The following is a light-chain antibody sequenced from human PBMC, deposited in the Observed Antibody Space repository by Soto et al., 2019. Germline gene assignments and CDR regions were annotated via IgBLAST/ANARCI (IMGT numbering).Light chain of an antibody. J-gene: IGLJ3*02. CDR3: GSYRSSTPRYWV. Sequence: QSALTQPASVSGSPGQSITISCTGTSSDAGGYSYVSWYQQHPGKVPKLMIYEVNNRPSGVSNRFSGSKSGDTASLTISGLQAEDEAHYFCGSYRSSTPRYWVFGGGTKLTVL. V-gene: IGLV2-14*01. CDR1: SSDAGGYSY. CDR2: EVN.